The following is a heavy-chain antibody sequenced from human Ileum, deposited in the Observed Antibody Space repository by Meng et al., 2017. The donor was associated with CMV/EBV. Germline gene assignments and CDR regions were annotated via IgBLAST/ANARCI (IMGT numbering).Heavy chain of an antibody. D-gene: IGHD2-2*01. Sequence: CAASEFTFSGYWVHGVRQAPGKGLVWVSRINGAGTTTTYAESLKGRFTISRDNAKNTLYLQMSSLRAEDTAVYYCARGGPAAYYFDYWGQGSLVTVSS. J-gene: IGHJ4*02. CDR2: INGAGTTT. V-gene: IGHV3-74*01. CDR1: EFTFSGYW. CDR3: ARGGPAAYYFDY.